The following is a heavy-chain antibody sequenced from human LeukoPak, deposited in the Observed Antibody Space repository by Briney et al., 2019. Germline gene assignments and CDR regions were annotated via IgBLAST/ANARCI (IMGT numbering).Heavy chain of an antibody. V-gene: IGHV3-7*01. D-gene: IGHD3-10*01. J-gene: IGHJ5*02. CDR2: IWPDGSDK. CDR3: GRWGVNAGLDR. CDR1: GFTFSDYW. Sequence: GGSLRLSCAASGFTFSDYWMAWVRQAPGKGLEWVANIWPDGSDKYHVDSVRGRFTISRDNAQNSLNLQMNSQRAEDSGVYYCGRWGVNAGLDRWGQGTLVIVSS.